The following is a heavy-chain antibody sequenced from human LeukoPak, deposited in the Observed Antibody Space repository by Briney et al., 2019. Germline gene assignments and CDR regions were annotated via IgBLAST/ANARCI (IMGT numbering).Heavy chain of an antibody. CDR1: GGSFSGYY. CDR2: INHSGST. D-gene: IGHD2/OR15-2a*01. J-gene: IGHJ4*02. Sequence: SETLSLTCAVYGGSFSGYYWSWIRQPPGKGLEWIGEINHSGSTNYNPSLKSRVTISVDTSKNQFSLKLSSVTAADTAVYYCARSRGQYYIYWGQGTLVTVSS. V-gene: IGHV4-34*01. CDR3: ARSRGQYYIY.